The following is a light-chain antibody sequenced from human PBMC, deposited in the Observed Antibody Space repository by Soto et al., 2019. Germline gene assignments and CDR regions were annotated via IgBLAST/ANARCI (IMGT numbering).Light chain of an antibody. CDR3: QQHADWPLT. CDR1: QSVSSN. CDR2: AAS. V-gene: IGKV3D-15*01. J-gene: IGKJ4*01. Sequence: EIVMTQSPATLSVSPGERVTLSCRASQSVSSNLAWYQQKVGQAPGLLIYAASTRATGIPARFSGSGSGTDFTLTISSLEPEDFAVYYCQQHADWPLTFGGGTKVEIK.